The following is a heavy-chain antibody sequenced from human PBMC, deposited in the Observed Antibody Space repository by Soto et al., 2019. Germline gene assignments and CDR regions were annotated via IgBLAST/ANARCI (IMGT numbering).Heavy chain of an antibody. CDR2: INPSPGSA. J-gene: IGHJ3*01. CDR1: GYTFTSYY. CDR3: ARVYDYVSGERAFDF. Sequence: ASVKVSCKASGYTFTSYYMHWVRQAPGQGLEWMGMINPSPGSANYAQKFQGRVTMTRDTSTSTVYMELSSLRSEDTAFYYCARVYDYVSGERAFDFWGQGTMVT. D-gene: IGHD3-16*01. V-gene: IGHV1-46*01.